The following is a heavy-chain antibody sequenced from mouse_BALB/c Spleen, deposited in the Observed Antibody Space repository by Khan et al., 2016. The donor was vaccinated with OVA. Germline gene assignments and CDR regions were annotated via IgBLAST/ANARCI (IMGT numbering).Heavy chain of an antibody. Sequence: LVESGGDLVKPGGSLKLSCAASGFTFSTYGMSWVRQAPDKRLEWVATVSTGGSYTYYPDNVKGRFTISRDNAKNTLYLQMSGLRSEDTAMFYCTRLAYYYDSEGFAYWGQGTLVTVSA. V-gene: IGHV5-6*01. D-gene: IGHD1-1*01. CDR1: GFTFSTYG. CDR2: VSTGGSYT. CDR3: TRLAYYYDSEGFAY. J-gene: IGHJ3*01.